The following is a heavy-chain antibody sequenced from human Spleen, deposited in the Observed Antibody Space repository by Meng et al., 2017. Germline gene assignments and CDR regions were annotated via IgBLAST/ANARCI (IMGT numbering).Heavy chain of an antibody. D-gene: IGHD3-22*01. Sequence: QGEQPQWSAGLLTPSSPLSLTFAGYGESLSGYYWSWIRQPPGKGREWIGEINHGGSTNYNPSLKSRVTISVDTSKNHFSLNLTSVTAADTAVYYCTRGKKYYYDSTGYFAYWGQGTLVTVSS. V-gene: IGHV4-34*01. J-gene: IGHJ4*02. CDR2: INHGGST. CDR3: TRGKKYYYDSTGYFAY. CDR1: GESLSGYY.